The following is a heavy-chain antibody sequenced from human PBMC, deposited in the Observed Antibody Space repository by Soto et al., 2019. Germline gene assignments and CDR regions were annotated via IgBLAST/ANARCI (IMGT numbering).Heavy chain of an antibody. Sequence: GGSLRLSCAASGFTFSSYDMHWVRQATGKGLEWVSAIGTAGDTYYPGSVKGRFTISRENAKNSLYLQMNSLRAEDTAVYYCARAGSHIDYYGMDVWGQGTTVTVSS. V-gene: IGHV3-13*01. J-gene: IGHJ6*02. D-gene: IGHD3-10*01. CDR2: IGTAGDT. CDR1: GFTFSSYD. CDR3: ARAGSHIDYYGMDV.